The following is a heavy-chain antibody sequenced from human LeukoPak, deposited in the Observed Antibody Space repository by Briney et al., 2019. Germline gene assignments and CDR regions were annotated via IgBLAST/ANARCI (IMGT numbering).Heavy chain of an antibody. D-gene: IGHD3-10*01. CDR3: ARDTRGVFDY. V-gene: IGHV3-7*05. CDR2: IKQDGGEK. Sequence: PGGSLRLSCAASGFTFSNYGMDWVRQAPGKGLEWVANIKQDGGEKNYVDSVKGRFTISRDNAKNSLYLQMNSLRAEDTAVYYCARDTRGVFDYWGQGTLVTVSS. CDR1: GFTFSNYG. J-gene: IGHJ4*02.